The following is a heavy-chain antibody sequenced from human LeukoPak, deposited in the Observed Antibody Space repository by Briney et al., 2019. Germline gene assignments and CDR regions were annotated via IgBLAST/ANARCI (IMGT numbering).Heavy chain of an antibody. D-gene: IGHD3-10*01. V-gene: IGHV1-24*01. CDR2: FDPEDGET. J-gene: IGHJ4*02. CDR1: GGTFSSYA. CDR3: ATDLLWFGELSQFDY. Sequence: ASVKVSCKASGGTFSSYAISWVRQAPGQGLEWMGGFDPEDGETIYAQKFQGRVTMTEDTSTDTAYMELSSLRSEDTAVYYCATDLLWFGELSQFDYWGQGTLVTVSS.